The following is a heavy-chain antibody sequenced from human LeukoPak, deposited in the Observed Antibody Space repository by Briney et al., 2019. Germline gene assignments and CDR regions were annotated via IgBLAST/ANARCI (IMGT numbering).Heavy chain of an antibody. CDR2: IKPNSGDT. V-gene: IGHV1-2*02. J-gene: IGHJ5*02. CDR3: VRDRPHNWFDP. Sequence: ASVKVSCKASGYAFTGYYIHWVRQAPGQGLEWMGLIKPNSGDTKYAQKFQGRVTMTRDTSITTAYMELSSLRSDDTALYYCVRDRPHNWFDPWGQGTLVTVSS. CDR1: GYAFTGYY.